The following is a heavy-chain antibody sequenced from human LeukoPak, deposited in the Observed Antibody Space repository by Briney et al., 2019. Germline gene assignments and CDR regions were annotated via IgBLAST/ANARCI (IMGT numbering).Heavy chain of an antibody. CDR2: ISSSGSTI. V-gene: IGHV3-48*03. J-gene: IGHJ4*02. CDR1: GFTFSSYE. Sequence: GGSLRLSCAASGFTFSSYEMNWVRQAPGKGLEWVSYISSSGSTIYYADFVKGRFTISRDNAKNSLYLQMNSLRAEDTAVYYCARDSGIAAAGMVYWGQGTLVTVSS. CDR3: ARDSGIAAAGMVY. D-gene: IGHD6-13*01.